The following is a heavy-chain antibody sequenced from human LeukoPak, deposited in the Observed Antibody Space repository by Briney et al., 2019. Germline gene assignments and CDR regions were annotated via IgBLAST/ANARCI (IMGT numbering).Heavy chain of an antibody. D-gene: IGHD3-10*01. CDR1: GGSISSGDYY. CDR3: ARQANTQYYYGSGDRFNWFDP. CDR2: IYYSGST. Sequence: PSETLSLTCTVSGGSISSGDYYWSWIRQPPGKGLEWIGYIYYSGSTYYNPSLKSRVTISVDTSKNQFSLKLSSVTAADTAVYYCARQANTQYYYGSGDRFNWFDPWGQGTLVTVSS. J-gene: IGHJ5*02. V-gene: IGHV4-30-4*01.